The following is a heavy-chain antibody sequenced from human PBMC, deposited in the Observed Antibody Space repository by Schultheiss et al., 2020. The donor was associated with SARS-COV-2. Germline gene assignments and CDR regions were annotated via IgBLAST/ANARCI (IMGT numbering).Heavy chain of an antibody. Sequence: GGSLRLSCAASGFTIRTYSMNWVRQAPGKGLEWVAVISYDGSNKYYADSVKGRFTISRDNSKNTLYLQMNSLRAEDTAIYYCAPLAVAGSYWGQGTLVTVSS. CDR1: GFTIRTYS. CDR3: APLAVAGSY. V-gene: IGHV3-30*03. J-gene: IGHJ4*02. D-gene: IGHD6-19*01. CDR2: ISYDGSNK.